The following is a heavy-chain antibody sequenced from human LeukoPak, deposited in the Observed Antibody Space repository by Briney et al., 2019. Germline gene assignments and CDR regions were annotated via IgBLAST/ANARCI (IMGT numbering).Heavy chain of an antibody. Sequence: PGGSLRLSCAASGFVFDDYAMHWVRQVPGRGLEWVSGVSWDSRIVTYADSLEGRFTISRDNAQNSLYLQMNSLRDEDTAMYYCAKDAFRGVGYSAAFDSWGPGAQVTVSS. V-gene: IGHV3-9*01. J-gene: IGHJ4*02. D-gene: IGHD1-26*01. CDR2: VSWDSRIV. CDR3: AKDAFRGVGYSAAFDS. CDR1: GFVFDDYA.